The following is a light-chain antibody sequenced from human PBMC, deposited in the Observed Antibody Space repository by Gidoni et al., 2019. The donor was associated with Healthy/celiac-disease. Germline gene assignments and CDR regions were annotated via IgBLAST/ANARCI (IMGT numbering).Light chain of an antibody. V-gene: IGKV3-15*01. CDR3: QQYNNWPPNT. Sequence: EIVMTQSPATLSASPGERATLSCRASQSVSSNLAWYLQKPGQAPRLLICGASTRATGIPARFSGSGSGTDFTLTISSLQSEDFAVYYCQQYNNWPPNTFGQGTKLEIK. J-gene: IGKJ2*01. CDR2: GAS. CDR1: QSVSSN.